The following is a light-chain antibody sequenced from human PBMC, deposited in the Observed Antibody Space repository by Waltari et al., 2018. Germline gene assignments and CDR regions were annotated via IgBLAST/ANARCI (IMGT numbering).Light chain of an antibody. Sequence: DIQMTQSPSSLSASVGDRVTITCRASQTISSYLNWYQQKLGKAPNLLIYAASSLQSGVPSRFSGSGSGTDFTLTISSLQPEDFATYYCQQSFSKPWTFGQGTKVEIK. J-gene: IGKJ1*01. CDR1: QTISSY. V-gene: IGKV1-39*01. CDR3: QQSFSKPWT. CDR2: AAS.